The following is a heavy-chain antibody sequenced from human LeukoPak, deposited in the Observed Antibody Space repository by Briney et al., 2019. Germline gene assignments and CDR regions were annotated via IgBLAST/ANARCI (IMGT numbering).Heavy chain of an antibody. V-gene: IGHV1-69*13. Sequence: GASVKVSCKASGGTFSSYAISWVRQAPGQGLEWMGGVIPIFGTANYAQKFQGRGTITADESTSTAYMELSSLRSEDTAVYYCARAGGADILTDYYRGPFDYWGQGTLVTVSS. CDR1: GGTFSSYA. D-gene: IGHD3-9*01. CDR2: VIPIFGTA. J-gene: IGHJ4*02. CDR3: ARAGGADILTDYYRGPFDY.